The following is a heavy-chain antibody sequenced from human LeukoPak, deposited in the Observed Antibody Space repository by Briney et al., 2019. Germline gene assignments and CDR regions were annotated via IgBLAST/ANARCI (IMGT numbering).Heavy chain of an antibody. CDR3: ARLDYCSSTSCYRKIFDY. CDR1: GGSFSGYY. D-gene: IGHD2-2*01. CDR2: INHSGST. V-gene: IGHV4-34*01. J-gene: IGHJ4*02. Sequence: SETLSLTCAVYGGSFSGYYWSWIRQPPGKGLEWIGEINHSGSTNYNPSLKSRVTISVDTSKNQFSLKLSSVTAADTAVYYCARLDYCSSTSCYRKIFDYWGQGTLVTVSS.